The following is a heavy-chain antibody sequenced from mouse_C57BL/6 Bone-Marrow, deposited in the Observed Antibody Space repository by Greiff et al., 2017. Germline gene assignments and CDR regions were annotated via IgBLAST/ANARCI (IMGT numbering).Heavy chain of an antibody. Sequence: QVQLQQSGAELARPGASVKLSCKASGYTFTSYGISWVKQRTGQGLEWIGESYPRSGNTYYNEKFKGKATLTADKSSSTAYMELRSLTSEDSAVYFCARGDYDYDAIFAYWGQGTLVTVSA. J-gene: IGHJ3*01. D-gene: IGHD2-4*01. CDR2: SYPRSGNT. CDR3: ARGDYDYDAIFAY. V-gene: IGHV1-81*01. CDR1: GYTFTSYG.